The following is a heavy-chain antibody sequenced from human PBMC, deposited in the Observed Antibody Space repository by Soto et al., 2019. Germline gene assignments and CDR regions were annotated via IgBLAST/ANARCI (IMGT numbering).Heavy chain of an antibody. J-gene: IGHJ6*02. V-gene: IGHV1-69*13. CDR2: IIPIFGTA. CDR1: GGTFSSYA. CDR3: ARKPTTVTPSHYYYGMDV. D-gene: IGHD4-17*01. Sequence: SVKVSCKASGGTFSSYAISWVRQAPGQGLEWMGGIIPIFGTANYAQKFQGRVTITADESTSTAYMELSSLRSEDTAVYYCARKPTTVTPSHYYYGMDVWGQGTTVTAP.